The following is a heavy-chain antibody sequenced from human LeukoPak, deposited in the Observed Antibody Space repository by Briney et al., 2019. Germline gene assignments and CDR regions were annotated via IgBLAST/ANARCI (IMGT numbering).Heavy chain of an antibody. CDR1: GGSVITADSY. CDR2: IYYSGST. V-gene: IGHV4-30-4*01. D-gene: IGHD3-10*01. J-gene: IGHJ5*02. CDR3: AREIPLVTMVRGYWFGP. Sequence: SQTLSLTCTVSGGSVITADSYWSWIRQPPGKGLEWIGYIYYSGSTYYNPSLKSRVTISVDTSKNQFSLKLSSVTAADTAVYYCAREIPLVTMVRGYWFGPWGQGTLVTVSS.